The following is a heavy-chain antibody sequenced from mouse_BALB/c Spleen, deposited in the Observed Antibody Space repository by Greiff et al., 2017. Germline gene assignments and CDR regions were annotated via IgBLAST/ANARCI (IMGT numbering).Heavy chain of an antibody. V-gene: IGHV2-2*02. CDR3: ARNGYYYAMDY. CDR1: GFSLTSYG. CDR2: IWSGGST. Sequence: QVQLQQSGPGLVQPSQSLSITCTASGFSLTSYGVHWVRQSPGKGLEWLGVIWSGGSTDYYAAFISRLSISKDNSKSQVFFKMNSLQANDTAIYYCARNGYYYAMDYWGQGTSVTVSS. J-gene: IGHJ4*01.